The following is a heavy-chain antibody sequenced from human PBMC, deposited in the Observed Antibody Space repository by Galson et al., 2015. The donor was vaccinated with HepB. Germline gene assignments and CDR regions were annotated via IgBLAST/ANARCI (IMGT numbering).Heavy chain of an antibody. CDR2: IIPIFGTA. D-gene: IGHD3-3*01. V-gene: IGHV1-69*13. CDR1: EGTFSSYA. Sequence: SVKVSCKASEGTFSSYAISWVRQAPGQGLEWMGGIIPIFGTANYAQKFQGRVTITADESTSTAYMELSSLRSEDTAVYYCAREVAGKKSGKWGDYDFWTPPPEAIWYYYYMDVWGKGTTVTVSS. CDR3: AREVAGKKSGKWGDYDFWTPPPEAIWYYYYMDV. J-gene: IGHJ6*03.